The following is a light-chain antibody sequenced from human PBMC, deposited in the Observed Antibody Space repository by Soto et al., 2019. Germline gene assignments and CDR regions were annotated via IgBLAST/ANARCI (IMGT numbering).Light chain of an antibody. CDR2: AAS. V-gene: IGKV1-39*01. CDR1: QSISSY. CDR3: QQNYSTPPYP. Sequence: DIQMTQSPSSLSASVGDRVTITCRASQSISSYLNWYQQKPGKAPKLLIYAASSLQSGVPSRFSGNGSGTDFTLTISSLQPEDFATYYCQQNYSTPPYPFGQGTEVDIK. J-gene: IGKJ2*01.